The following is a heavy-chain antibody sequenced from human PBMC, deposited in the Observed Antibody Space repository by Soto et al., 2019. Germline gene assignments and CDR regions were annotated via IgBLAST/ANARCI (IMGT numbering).Heavy chain of an antibody. CDR2: ISSSSSTI. D-gene: IGHD2-2*01. Sequence: LRVEWGASGFSVGRYSRNWARQAQGQGLEWVSYISSSSSTIYYADSVKGRFTISRDNAKNTLYLQMNSLRAEDTAVYYCATPGCSRTSCYGRFDPSGQATLLSVSS. CDR3: ATPGCSRTSCYGRFDP. CDR1: GFSVGRYS. V-gene: IGHV3-48*01. J-gene: IGHJ5*02.